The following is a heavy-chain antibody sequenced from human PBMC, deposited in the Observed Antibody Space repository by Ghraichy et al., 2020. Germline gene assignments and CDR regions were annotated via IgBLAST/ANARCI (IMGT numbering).Heavy chain of an antibody. CDR2: ISGSGGCT. J-gene: IGHJ4*02. V-gene: IGHV3-23*01. CDR1: GFIFSSYD. Sequence: GGSLRLSCAASGFIFSSYDMRWVRQAPGKGLEWVSAISGSGGCTYYADSVKSRVTISRDKSKNTLYLQMNRLRAEDTAVYYCAKEGAEGYLFDYWGQGTLVTVSS. CDR3: AKEGAEGYLFDY. D-gene: IGHD1-1*01.